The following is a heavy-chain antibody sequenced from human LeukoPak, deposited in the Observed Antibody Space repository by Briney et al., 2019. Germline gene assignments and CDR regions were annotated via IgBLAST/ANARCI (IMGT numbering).Heavy chain of an antibody. CDR3: ARGSKNYDYVWGSYRWLDYFDY. D-gene: IGHD3-16*02. CDR2: IIPIYGTA. J-gene: IGHJ4*02. CDR1: GGTFSSYA. V-gene: IGHV1-69*13. Sequence: VASVKVSCKASGGTFSSYAISWVRQAPGQGLEWMGGIIPIYGTANYAQKFQGRVTITADESTSTAYMELSSLRSEDTAVYYCARGSKNYDYVWGSYRWLDYFDYWGQGTLVTVSS.